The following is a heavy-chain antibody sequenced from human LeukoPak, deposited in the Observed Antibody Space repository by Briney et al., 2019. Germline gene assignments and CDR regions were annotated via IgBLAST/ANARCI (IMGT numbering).Heavy chain of an antibody. CDR2: IYYSGST. D-gene: IGHD3-22*01. Sequence: PSETLSLTCTVSGGSISSSSYYWGWIRQPPGKGLEWIGSIYYSGSTYYNPSLKSRVTISVDTSKNQFSLKLSSVTAADTAVYYCARQRGYYDSSGTIFGYWGQGTLVTVSS. CDR1: GGSISSSSYY. V-gene: IGHV4-39*01. J-gene: IGHJ4*02. CDR3: ARQRGYYDSSGTIFGY.